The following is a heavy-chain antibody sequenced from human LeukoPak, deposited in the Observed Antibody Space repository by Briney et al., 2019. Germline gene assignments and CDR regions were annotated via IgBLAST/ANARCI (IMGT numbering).Heavy chain of an antibody. CDR1: GGSFSGYY. Sequence: SETLSLTCAVYGGSFSGYYWSWIRQPPGKGLDCIGEIKHSGSTNYNPSLKSRVTISVDTSKNQFSLKLSSVTAADTAVYYCAREIPQPTTVTNYFDYWGQGTLVTVSS. J-gene: IGHJ4*02. V-gene: IGHV4-34*01. CDR3: AREIPQPTTVTNYFDY. D-gene: IGHD4-17*01. CDR2: IKHSGST.